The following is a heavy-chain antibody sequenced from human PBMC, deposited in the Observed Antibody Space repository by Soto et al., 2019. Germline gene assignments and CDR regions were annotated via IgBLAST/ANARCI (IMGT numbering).Heavy chain of an antibody. Sequence: GGSLRLSCAASGFTFDDYAMHWVRQAPGKGLEWVSGISWNSGSIGYADSVKGRFTISRDNAKNSLYLQMNSLRAEDTALYYCAKDMDRYYYYYYMDVWGKGTTVTVSS. V-gene: IGHV3-9*01. CDR1: GFTFDDYA. CDR2: ISWNSGSI. CDR3: AKDMDRYYYYYYMDV. J-gene: IGHJ6*03.